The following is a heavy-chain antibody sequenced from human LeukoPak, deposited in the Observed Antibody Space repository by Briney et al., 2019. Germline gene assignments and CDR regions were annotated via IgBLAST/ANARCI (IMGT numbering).Heavy chain of an antibody. Sequence: PSETLSLTSTVSGGSISSHYWTWIRQPPGKGLEWIGYIYYSGNTNYNPSLKSRVTISVDTSKNQFSLKLSSVTAADTAVYYCASLGYSGYDWEFDYWGQGTLVTVSS. D-gene: IGHD5-12*01. CDR2: IYYSGNT. J-gene: IGHJ4*02. CDR3: ASLGYSGYDWEFDY. V-gene: IGHV4-59*08. CDR1: GGSISSHY.